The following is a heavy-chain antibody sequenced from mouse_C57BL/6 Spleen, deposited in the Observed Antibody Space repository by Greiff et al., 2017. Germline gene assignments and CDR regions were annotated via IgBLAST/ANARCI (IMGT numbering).Heavy chain of an antibody. Sequence: VKVQQSGAELVRPGGSVKLSCKASGYTFTSYGISWVKQRTGQGLEWIGAICPSSGNTYYNEKFKGKTTLTADNSSSTAYMELRSLTSEDSAVYFSARWGDGTYFDYWGQGTTLTVSS. CDR3: ARWGDGTYFDY. V-gene: IGHV1-81*01. D-gene: IGHD4-1*01. J-gene: IGHJ2*01. CDR2: ICPSSGNT. CDR1: GYTFTSYG.